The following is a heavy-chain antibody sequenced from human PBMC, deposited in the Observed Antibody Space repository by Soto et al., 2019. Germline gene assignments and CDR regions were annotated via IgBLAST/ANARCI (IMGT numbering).Heavy chain of an antibody. V-gene: IGHV3-30*18. CDR2: MSYDGSNK. CDR3: AKDPGYGDYEDYFDY. Sequence: QVQLVESGGGVVQPGRSLRLSCAASGFAFSTYAMHWVRQAPGKGLEWVAVMSYDGSNKYYADSVKGRFTISRDNSKNKLYLQMNSMRTEDTAVYYCAKDPGYGDYEDYFDYWGQGTLVTVSS. J-gene: IGHJ4*02. CDR1: GFAFSTYA. D-gene: IGHD4-17*01.